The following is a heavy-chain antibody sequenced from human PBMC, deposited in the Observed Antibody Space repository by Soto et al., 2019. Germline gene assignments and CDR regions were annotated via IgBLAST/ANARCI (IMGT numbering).Heavy chain of an antibody. CDR1: GFTFSSYG. V-gene: IGHV3-33*01. D-gene: IGHD3-10*01. J-gene: IGHJ6*02. Sequence: GGSLRLSCAASGFTFSSYGMHWVRQAPGKGLEWVAVIWYDGSNKYYADSVKGRFTISRDNSKNTLYLQMNSLRAEDTAVYYCAREKSDLWFGELSEKQNYGMDVWGQGTTVTVSS. CDR3: AREKSDLWFGELSEKQNYGMDV. CDR2: IWYDGSNK.